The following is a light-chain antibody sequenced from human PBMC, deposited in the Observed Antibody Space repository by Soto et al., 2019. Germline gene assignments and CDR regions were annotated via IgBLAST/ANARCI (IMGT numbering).Light chain of an antibody. Sequence: DIQLTQSPSTLSASVGDRVTITCRASQNINGYLAWYQQKPGKAPSLISGVPSRFTGGESGTEFTLTISSLQPDDFATYYCQQYSAYPLTFGGGTKV. CDR3: QQYSAYPLT. CDR1: QNINGY. V-gene: IGKV1-5*03. J-gene: IGKJ4*01.